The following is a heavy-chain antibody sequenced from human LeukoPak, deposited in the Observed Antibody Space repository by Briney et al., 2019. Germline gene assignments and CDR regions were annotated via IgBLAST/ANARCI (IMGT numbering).Heavy chain of an antibody. Sequence: PSETLSLTCTVSGGSIISDTYYWSWIRQPAGKGLEWIGRVYTSGSTNYNPSLKSRVTMSVDTSKNQFSLKLSSVTAADTAVYYCARRGRGGAFDIWGQGTMVTVSS. CDR2: VYTSGST. CDR3: ARRGRGGAFDI. J-gene: IGHJ3*02. D-gene: IGHD3-10*01. V-gene: IGHV4-61*02. CDR1: GGSIISDTYY.